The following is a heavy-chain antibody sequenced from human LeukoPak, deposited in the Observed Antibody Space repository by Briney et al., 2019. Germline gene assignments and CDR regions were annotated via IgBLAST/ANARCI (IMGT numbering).Heavy chain of an antibody. CDR3: ARVQVDSRGWYQLDY. Sequence: ASVKVSCKASGYTFTSYHIHWVRQAPGQGLEWMGIINPSGGSTSYAEKFQGRVTMTRDTSASTVYIELSSLRSEDTAVYYCARVQVDSRGWYQLDYWGQGSLVTVSS. CDR1: GYTFTSYH. V-gene: IGHV1-46*01. CDR2: INPSGGST. J-gene: IGHJ4*02. D-gene: IGHD6-19*01.